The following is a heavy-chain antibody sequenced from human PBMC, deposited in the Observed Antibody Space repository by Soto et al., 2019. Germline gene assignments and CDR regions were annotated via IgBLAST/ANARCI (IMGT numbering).Heavy chain of an antibody. V-gene: IGHV1-3*01. CDR1: GYTFTSYA. Sequence: ASVKVSCKASGYTFTSYAMHWVRQAPGQRLEWMGWINAGNGNTKYSQKFQGRVTITRDTSASTAYMELNSLRAEDTAVYYCAKDQLYIRGVIHNWFDPWGQGTLVTVSS. CDR3: AKDQLYIRGVIHNWFDP. D-gene: IGHD3-10*02. J-gene: IGHJ5*02. CDR2: INAGNGNT.